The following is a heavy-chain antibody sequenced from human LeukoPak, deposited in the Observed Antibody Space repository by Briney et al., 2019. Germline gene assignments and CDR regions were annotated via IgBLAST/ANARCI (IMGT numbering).Heavy chain of an antibody. Sequence: GGSLRLSCAASGFTFSSYGMHWVRQAPGKGLEWVAFRRYDGSNKYYADSVKGRFTISRDNSKNTLYLQMNSLRAEDTTLYYCAKDYFDTSGYFRVPHVFDFWGQGTLVTVSS. D-gene: IGHD3-22*01. CDR3: AKDYFDTSGYFRVPHVFDF. CDR1: GFTFSSYG. V-gene: IGHV3-30*02. CDR2: RRYDGSNK. J-gene: IGHJ4*02.